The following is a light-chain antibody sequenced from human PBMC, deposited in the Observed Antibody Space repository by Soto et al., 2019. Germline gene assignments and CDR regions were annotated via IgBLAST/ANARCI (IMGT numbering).Light chain of an antibody. Sequence: EIVMTQSPATLSVSPGEIATLSFCASQPISNDLAWYQQKPGQTPRLLIYGASTRVTGIPARFSGSGSGTEFTLTISSLQSEDFAVYYCQQYNKRPPWTFGQGTKVDNK. CDR1: QPISND. V-gene: IGKV3-15*01. CDR3: QQYNKRPPWT. CDR2: GAS. J-gene: IGKJ1*01.